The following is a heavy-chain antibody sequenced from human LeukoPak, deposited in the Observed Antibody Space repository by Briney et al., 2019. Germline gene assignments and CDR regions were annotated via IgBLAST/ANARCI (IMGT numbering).Heavy chain of an antibody. J-gene: IGHJ4*02. V-gene: IGHV3-74*01. Sequence: GGSLRLSCVASGFTFSGHWMHWVRQVPGKGLVAVSRIIPDGSATGYADSVKGRFTISRDNPKNTLYLEMNSLTAEDTALYYCTRSGYSNGYDYWGQGTLVTVSS. D-gene: IGHD6-19*01. CDR3: TRSGYSNGYDY. CDR2: IIPDGSAT. CDR1: GFTFSGHW.